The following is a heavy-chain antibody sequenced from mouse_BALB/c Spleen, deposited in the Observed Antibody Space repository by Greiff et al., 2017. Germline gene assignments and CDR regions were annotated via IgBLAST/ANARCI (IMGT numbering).Heavy chain of an antibody. Sequence: VKLVESGPGILQPSQTLSLTCSFSGFSLSTSGMGVGWIRQPSGEGLEWLADIWWDDNKYYNPSLKSRLTISKDTSSNQVFLKITSVDTADTATYYGARRLRPLYYYAMDYWGQGTSVTVSS. J-gene: IGHJ4*01. D-gene: IGHD1-2*01. CDR3: ARRLRPLYYYAMDY. CDR1: GFSLSTSGMG. V-gene: IGHV8-5*01. CDR2: IWWDDNK.